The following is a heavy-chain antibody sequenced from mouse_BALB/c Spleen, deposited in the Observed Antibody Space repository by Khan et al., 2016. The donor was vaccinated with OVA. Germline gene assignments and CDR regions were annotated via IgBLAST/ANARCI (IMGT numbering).Heavy chain of an antibody. J-gene: IGHJ4*01. CDR3: ARIFIGTTDYAMDY. V-gene: IGHV2-2*02. CDR2: IWSGGST. CDR1: GFSLTSYG. Sequence: QVQLKESGPGLVQPSQSLSITCTVSGFSLTSYGVHWVRQSPGKGLEWLGVIWSGGSTDYNAAFISRLSISKDNSKSQVFFKMNSLQVNDTAIYYCARIFIGTTDYAMDYWGQGTSVTVSS. D-gene: IGHD2-14*01.